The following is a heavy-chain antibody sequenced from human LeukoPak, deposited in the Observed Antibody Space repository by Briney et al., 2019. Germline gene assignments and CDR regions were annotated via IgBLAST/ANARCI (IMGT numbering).Heavy chain of an antibody. J-gene: IGHJ4*02. CDR2: IHYTGST. V-gene: IGHV4-59*01. D-gene: IGHD3-10*01. Sequence: SETLSLTCTVSGGSISSYYWSWIRQSPGKGLECIGYIHYTGSTNYNPSLKSRVTISVETSKNQFSLKLSSVTAADTAVYYCARGSMVRGEYYYFDYWGQGTLVTVSS. CDR1: GGSISSYY. CDR3: ARGSMVRGEYYYFDY.